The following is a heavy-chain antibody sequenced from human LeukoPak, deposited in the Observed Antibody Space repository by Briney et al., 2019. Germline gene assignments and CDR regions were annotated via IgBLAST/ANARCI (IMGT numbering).Heavy chain of an antibody. J-gene: IGHJ4*02. CDR1: GFTFSDHH. Sequence: GGSLRLSCAASGFTFSDHHMAWVRQAPGKGLEWVGRVRDKARSYTTEYAASVKGRFTISRDESKNSLNLQMNSLKTEDTAVYYCARGPSRVWGVYTGDHWGQGTLVTVSS. CDR2: VRDKARSYTT. V-gene: IGHV3-72*01. D-gene: IGHD3-10*01. CDR3: ARGPSRVWGVYTGDH.